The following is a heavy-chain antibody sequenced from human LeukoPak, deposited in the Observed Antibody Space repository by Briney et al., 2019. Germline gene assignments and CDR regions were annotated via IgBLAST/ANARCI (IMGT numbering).Heavy chain of an antibody. CDR3: AKDDGLIMFSS. Sequence: GGTLTLSCAASGFSLSNYCMNWVRQAPGKGLEWVSGIPGSGGSTYYAGSVQGRFNISRDNYKKTLYLQVNSLRAEDTAVYYCAKDDGLIMFSSWGQGTLVSVSS. J-gene: IGHJ5*02. CDR2: IPGSGGST. CDR1: GFSLSNYC. V-gene: IGHV3-23*01. D-gene: IGHD3-16*01.